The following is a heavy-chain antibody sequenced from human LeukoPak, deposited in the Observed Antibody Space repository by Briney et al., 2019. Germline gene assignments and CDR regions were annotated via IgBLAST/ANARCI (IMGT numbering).Heavy chain of an antibody. D-gene: IGHD4-23*01. Sequence: QPGGSLRLSCAASGFTFSSNSMHWVRQAPGKGLVWVSRINTDGSSTLYADSVKGRFTISRDNAKNTLYLQMNSLRAEDTAVYYCTRAYGGDSDWYFDLWGRGTLVTVSS. CDR1: GFTFSSNS. CDR3: TRAYGGDSDWYFDL. CDR2: INTDGSST. V-gene: IGHV3-74*01. J-gene: IGHJ2*01.